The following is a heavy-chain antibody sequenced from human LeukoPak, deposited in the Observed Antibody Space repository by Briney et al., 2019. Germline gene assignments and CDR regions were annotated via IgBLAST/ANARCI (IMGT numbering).Heavy chain of an antibody. CDR2: ISYDGSNK. CDR1: GFTFSSYA. J-gene: IGHJ4*02. V-gene: IGHV3-30*04. CDR3: ARDSSSSLDY. Sequence: PGRSLRLSCAASGFTFSSYAMHWVRQAPGKGLEWVAVISYDGSNKYYADSVKGRFTISRDNPKNTLYLQMNSLRAEDTAVYYCARDSSSSLDYWGQGTLVTVSS. D-gene: IGHD6-6*01.